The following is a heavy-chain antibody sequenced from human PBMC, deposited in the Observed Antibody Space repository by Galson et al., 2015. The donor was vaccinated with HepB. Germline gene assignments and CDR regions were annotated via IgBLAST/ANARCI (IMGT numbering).Heavy chain of an antibody. CDR2: ISYDGSNK. J-gene: IGHJ5*01. CDR1: GFTFSSSA. Sequence: SLRLSCAASGFTFSSSAMHWVRQAPGKGLEWVAVISYDGSNKYYADSVKGRFTISRDNSKNTLYLQMNSLRAEDTGLYFCAKGYGLFDSWGHGILVTVSS. CDR3: AKGYGLFDS. D-gene: IGHD5-18*01. V-gene: IGHV3-30*04.